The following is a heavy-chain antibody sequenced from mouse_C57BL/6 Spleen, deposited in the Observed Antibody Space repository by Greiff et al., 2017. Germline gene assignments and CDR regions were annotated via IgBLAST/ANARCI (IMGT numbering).Heavy chain of an antibody. Sequence: VKLQQPGAELVMPGASVKLSCKASGYTFTSYWMHWVKQRPGQGLEWIGEIDPSDSYTNYNQKFKGKSTLTVDKSSSTAYMQLSSLTSEDSAVYYCARSDDYPYAMDYWGQGTSVTVSS. J-gene: IGHJ4*01. V-gene: IGHV1-69*01. D-gene: IGHD2-4*01. CDR1: GYTFTSYW. CDR3: ARSDDYPYAMDY. CDR2: IDPSDSYT.